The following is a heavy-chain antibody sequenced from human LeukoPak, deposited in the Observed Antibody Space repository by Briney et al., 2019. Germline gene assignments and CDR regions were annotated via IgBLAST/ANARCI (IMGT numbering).Heavy chain of an antibody. CDR2: VDHTGST. J-gene: IGHJ6*03. D-gene: IGHD4-11*01. CDR1: DDSITMYY. Sequence: SETLSLTCTVSDDSITMYYWTGIRQPPGKGLEWIGYVDHTGSTKFNPSVNGRVSISRDTSNNFFSLRLRPVTAADTAVYFCARGRVSSSTWYSTYYYFFYMDFWGKGTTVTVSS. CDR3: ARGRVSSSTWYSTYYYFFYMDF. V-gene: IGHV4-59*01.